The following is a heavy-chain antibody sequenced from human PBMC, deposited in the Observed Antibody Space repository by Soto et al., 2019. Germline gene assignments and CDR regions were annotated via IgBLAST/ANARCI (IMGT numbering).Heavy chain of an antibody. Sequence: SETLSLTCSVSGGSVGRGAFYWSWIRQHPEKGLEWIGYIYFSGNTYYNPSLKGRVAISVDTSKNQFSLNLSSVTAADTAVYYCARGILIRGVPLAHCYMDVRGKGTTVTVSS. J-gene: IGHJ6*03. D-gene: IGHD2-2*01. CDR1: GGSVGRGAFY. CDR3: ARGILIRGVPLAHCYMDV. CDR2: IYFSGNT. V-gene: IGHV4-31*03.